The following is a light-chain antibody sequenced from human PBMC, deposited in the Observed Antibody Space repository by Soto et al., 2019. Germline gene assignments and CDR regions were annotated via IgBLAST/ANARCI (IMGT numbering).Light chain of an antibody. CDR1: SSDVGGYNY. Sequence: QSALTQPASVSGSPGQSITISCTGTSSDVGGYNYVSWYQQHPGKAPKLMIYEVSNRPSGVSSRFSGSKSGNTASLTISGLQADDEADYYCSSYTSSTLDVFGTGTKLTV. CDR3: SSYTSSTLDV. CDR2: EVS. V-gene: IGLV2-14*01. J-gene: IGLJ1*01.